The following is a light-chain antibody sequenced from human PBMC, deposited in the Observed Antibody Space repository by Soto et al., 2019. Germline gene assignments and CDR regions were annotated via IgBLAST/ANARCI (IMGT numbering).Light chain of an antibody. CDR1: QSVGSY. Sequence: EIVLTRSPATLSLSPVERATLSCRASQSVGSYLAWYQQKPGQAPRLLIYDASNRATGIPARFSGSGSGTDFTLTISRLEPEDSAVYYCQQRYNWPITFGQGTRLEIK. CDR2: DAS. J-gene: IGKJ5*01. V-gene: IGKV3-11*01. CDR3: QQRYNWPIT.